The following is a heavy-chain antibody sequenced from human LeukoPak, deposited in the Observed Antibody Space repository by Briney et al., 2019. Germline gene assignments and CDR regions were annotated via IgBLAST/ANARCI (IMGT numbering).Heavy chain of an antibody. CDR2: VNPSGGST. Sequence: ASVKLSCKASGYTFTIYYMHWVRQAPGQGLEWMGIVNPSGGSTSYAQKFQGRVTMTRDMSTSTVYMELSSMRSEDTAVYYCARGESDYYYYYMDVWGKGTTVTVSS. V-gene: IGHV1-46*01. J-gene: IGHJ6*03. CDR1: GYTFTIYY. CDR3: ARGESDYYYYYMDV.